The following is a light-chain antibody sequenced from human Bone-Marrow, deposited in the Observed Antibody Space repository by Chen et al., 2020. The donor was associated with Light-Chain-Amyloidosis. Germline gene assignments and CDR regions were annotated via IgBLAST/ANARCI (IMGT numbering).Light chain of an antibody. CDR1: ISDIGGYNF. CDR3: SSWTSSTNFDV. V-gene: IGLV2-14*03. J-gene: IGLJ1*01. Sequence: QSALTQPASVSASPGQSITISCTGTISDIGGYNFVSWFQQHPGKAPKLMIYAVTNRPSGVSNRFSGSKSGNTAYLTISGLQSEDEADYYCSSWTSSTNFDVFGTGTQVTV. CDR2: AVT.